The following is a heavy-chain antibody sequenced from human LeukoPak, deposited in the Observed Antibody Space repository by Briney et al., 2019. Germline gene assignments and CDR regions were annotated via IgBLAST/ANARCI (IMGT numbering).Heavy chain of an antibody. Sequence: GGSLRLSCAASGFTFSSYWMSCVRQAPGKGLEWVANIKQDGSEKYYVDSVKGRFTISRDNAKNSLYLQMNSLRAEDTAVYYCARGKAEWLAYYYYMDVWGKGTTVTVSS. CDR1: GFTFSSYW. V-gene: IGHV3-7*04. D-gene: IGHD6-19*01. CDR2: IKQDGSEK. J-gene: IGHJ6*03. CDR3: ARGKAEWLAYYYYMDV.